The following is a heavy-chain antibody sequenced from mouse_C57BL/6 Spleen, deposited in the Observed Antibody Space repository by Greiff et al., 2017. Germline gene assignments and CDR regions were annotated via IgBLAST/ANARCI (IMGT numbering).Heavy chain of an antibody. CDR3: ARYYGNYETAWFAY. V-gene: IGHV1-80*01. Sequence: VKLMESGAELVKPGASVKISCKASGYAFSSYWMNWVKQRPGKGLEWIGQIYPGDGDTNYNGKFKGKATLTADKSSSTAYMQLSSLTSEDSAVYFCARYYGNYETAWFAYWGQGTLVTVSA. CDR1: GYAFSSYW. CDR2: IYPGDGDT. J-gene: IGHJ3*01. D-gene: IGHD2-1*01.